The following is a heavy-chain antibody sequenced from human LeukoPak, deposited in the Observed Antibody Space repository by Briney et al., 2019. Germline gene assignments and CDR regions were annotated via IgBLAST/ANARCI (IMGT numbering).Heavy chain of an antibody. D-gene: IGHD1-26*01. CDR3: ARDTSTIVGPRFDY. V-gene: IGHV3-7*01. Sequence: PGGPLRLSCAASGFTFSSYWMSWVRQAPGKGLEWVAIIKHDGSEKYYVDSVRGRFTISRDTAKNSLYQVVTSLRPEETAVYYCARDTSTIVGPRFDYWGQGTLVTVSS. CDR1: GFTFSSYW. CDR2: IKHDGSEK. J-gene: IGHJ4*02.